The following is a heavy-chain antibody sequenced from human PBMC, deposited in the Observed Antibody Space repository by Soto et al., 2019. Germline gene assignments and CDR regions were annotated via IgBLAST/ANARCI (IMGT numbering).Heavy chain of an antibody. CDR2: INSDGSST. V-gene: IGHV3-74*01. Sequence: PGGSLRLSCAASGFTFSGYWMQWVRQAPGKGLVWVSRINSDGSSTSYADSVKGRFTISRDNVKYTLYLQMNSLRAEDTAVYYCAREFPGNYDFWSGYTHYFDYWGQGTLVTVSS. CDR1: GFTFSGYW. J-gene: IGHJ4*02. D-gene: IGHD3-3*01. CDR3: AREFPGNYDFWSGYTHYFDY.